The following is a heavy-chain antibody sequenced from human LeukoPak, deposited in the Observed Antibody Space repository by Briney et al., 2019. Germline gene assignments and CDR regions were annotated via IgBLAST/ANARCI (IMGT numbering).Heavy chain of an antibody. D-gene: IGHD1-26*01. CDR3: AKDLPLGWELSNRYYFDY. V-gene: IGHV3-23*01. CDR1: GFTFSSYA. Sequence: GGSLRLSCAAPGFTFSSYAMSWVRQAPRKGLEWVSPISGSGGSTYYADSVKGRFTISRDNSKNTLYLQMNSLRAEDTAVYYCAKDLPLGWELSNRYYFDYWGQGTLVTVSS. CDR2: ISGSGGST. J-gene: IGHJ4*02.